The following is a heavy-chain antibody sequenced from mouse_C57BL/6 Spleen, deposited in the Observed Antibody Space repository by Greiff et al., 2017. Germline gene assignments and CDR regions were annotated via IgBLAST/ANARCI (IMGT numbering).Heavy chain of an antibody. D-gene: IGHD2-1*01. Sequence: EVQLVESGGDLVKPGGSLKLSCAASGFTFSSYGMSWVRQTPDKRLEWVATISSGGSYTYYPDSVKGRFTISRDNAKNTLYLQMSSLKSEDTAMYYCARHDGNYGYFDVWGTGTTVTVSS. CDR1: GFTFSSYG. J-gene: IGHJ1*03. CDR2: ISSGGSYT. CDR3: ARHDGNYGYFDV. V-gene: IGHV5-6*01.